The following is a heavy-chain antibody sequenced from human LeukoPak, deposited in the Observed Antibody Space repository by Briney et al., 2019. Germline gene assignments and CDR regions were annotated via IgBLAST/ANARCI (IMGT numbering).Heavy chain of an antibody. J-gene: IGHJ4*02. D-gene: IGHD5-18*01. CDR3: ARAEIVDTAMVRSSPYFDY. CDR1: GGSISSGGYY. Sequence: SETLSLTCTVSGGSISSGGYYWSWIRQHPGKGLEWIGYIYYSGSTYYNPSLKSRVTISVDTSKNQFSLKLSSVTAADTAVYYCARAEIVDTAMVRSSPYFDYWGQGTLVTVSS. CDR2: IYYSGST. V-gene: IGHV4-31*03.